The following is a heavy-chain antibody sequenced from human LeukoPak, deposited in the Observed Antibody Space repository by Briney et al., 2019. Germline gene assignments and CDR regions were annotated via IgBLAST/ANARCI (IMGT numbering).Heavy chain of an antibody. Sequence: GGSLRLSCAASGFTVSSNYMSWVRQAPGKGLEWVSSIGGTGNYIYYADSVKGRFTISRDNAKNSLSLQMNSLRAEDTAVYYCVRDLDWGQGTLVTVSS. CDR2: IGGTGNYI. CDR3: VRDLD. CDR1: GFTVSSNY. V-gene: IGHV3-21*01. J-gene: IGHJ4*02.